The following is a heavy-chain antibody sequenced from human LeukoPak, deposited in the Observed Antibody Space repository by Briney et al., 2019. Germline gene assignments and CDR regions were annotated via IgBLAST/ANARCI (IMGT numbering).Heavy chain of an antibody. CDR2: IYYSGST. CDR1: GGSISSSSYY. V-gene: IGHV4-39*01. D-gene: IGHD5-24*01. Sequence: SETLSLTCTVSGGSISSSSYYWGWIRQPPGKGLEWIGSIYYSGSTYYNPSLKSRVTISVDTSKNQFSLKLSSVTAADTAVYYCARRGYNGPYYYYYMDVWGKGTTVTVSS. CDR3: ARRGYNGPYYYYYMDV. J-gene: IGHJ6*03.